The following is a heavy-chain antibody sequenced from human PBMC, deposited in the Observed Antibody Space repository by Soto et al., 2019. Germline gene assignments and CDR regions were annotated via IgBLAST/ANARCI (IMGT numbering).Heavy chain of an antibody. V-gene: IGHV3-7*01. Sequence: GGSLRLSCAASGFTFSSYWMSWVRQAPGKGLEWVANIKQDGSEKYYVDSVKGRFTISRDNAKNSLYLQMNSLRAEDTAVYYCARAMVRGVIITSPLYPPLYYMDVWGKGTTVTVSS. D-gene: IGHD3-10*01. J-gene: IGHJ6*03. CDR1: GFTFSSYW. CDR3: ARAMVRGVIITSPLYPPLYYMDV. CDR2: IKQDGSEK.